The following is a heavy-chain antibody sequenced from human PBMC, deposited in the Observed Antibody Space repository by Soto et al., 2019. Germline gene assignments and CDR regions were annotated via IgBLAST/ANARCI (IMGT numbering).Heavy chain of an antibody. CDR1: GDSVSSNSAA. Sequence: QVQLQESGPGLVKPSQTLSLTCVISGDSVSSNSAAWNWIRLSPSRGLEWLARTYYRSRWYNDYAVSVRSRITVNPDTSKHQFSLQLTSVTPEDTAVYYCAGTTSHHWLYMDVWGKGATVTVSS. CDR3: AGTTSHHWLYMDV. J-gene: IGHJ6*03. V-gene: IGHV6-1*01. D-gene: IGHD1-7*01. CDR2: TYYRSRWYN.